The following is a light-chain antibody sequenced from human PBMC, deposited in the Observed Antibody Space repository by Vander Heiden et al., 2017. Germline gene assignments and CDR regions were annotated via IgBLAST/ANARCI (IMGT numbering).Light chain of an antibody. J-gene: IGKJ2*01. Sequence: DIQMTQSPSSLSASVGDRVTITCRASQGISNYLAWYQQKPGKVPKLLIYAASTVQSGVPSRFSGRGSGTDFTLTISSLQPEDVATYYCQKYDSAPYTFAQGTKLEIK. CDR1: QGISNY. CDR2: AAS. CDR3: QKYDSAPYT. V-gene: IGKV1-27*01.